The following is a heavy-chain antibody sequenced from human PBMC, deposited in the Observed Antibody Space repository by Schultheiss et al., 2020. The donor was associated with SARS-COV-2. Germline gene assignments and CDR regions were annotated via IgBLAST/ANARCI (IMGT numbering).Heavy chain of an antibody. CDR2: IYHSGST. Sequence: SETLSLTCTVSGGSISSSSYYWGWIRQPPGKGLEWIGSIYHSGSTYYNPSLKSRVTISVDTSKNQFSLKLSSVTAADTAVYYCARDRYSSSWYRPYYGMDVWGQGTTVTVSS. J-gene: IGHJ6*02. CDR3: ARDRYSSSWYRPYYGMDV. D-gene: IGHD6-13*01. V-gene: IGHV4-39*07. CDR1: GGSISSSSYY.